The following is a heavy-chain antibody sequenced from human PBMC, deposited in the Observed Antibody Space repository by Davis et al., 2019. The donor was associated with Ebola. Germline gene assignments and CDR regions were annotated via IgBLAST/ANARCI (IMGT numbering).Heavy chain of an antibody. Sequence: GESLKISCAASGFTFSSYGMHWVRQAPGKGLEWVAVISYDGSNKYYADSVKGRFTISRDNSKNTLYLQMNSLRAEDTAVYYCARGNDFWRYFDYWGQGTLVTVSS. CDR2: ISYDGSNK. D-gene: IGHD3-3*01. J-gene: IGHJ4*02. CDR1: GFTFSSYG. CDR3: ARGNDFWRYFDY. V-gene: IGHV3-30*03.